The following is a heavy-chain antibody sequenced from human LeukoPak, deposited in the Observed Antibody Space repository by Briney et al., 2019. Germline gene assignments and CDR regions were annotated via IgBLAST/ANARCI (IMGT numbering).Heavy chain of an antibody. Sequence: SQTLSLTCTVSGGSISSGSYYWSWIRQPAGKGLEWIGRIYTSGSTNYNPSLKSRVTISVDTSKNQFPLKLSSVTAADTAVYYCARLAGYGGNSLDYWGQGTLVTVSS. J-gene: IGHJ4*02. CDR3: ARLAGYGGNSLDY. D-gene: IGHD4-23*01. V-gene: IGHV4-61*02. CDR1: GGSISSGSYY. CDR2: IYTSGST.